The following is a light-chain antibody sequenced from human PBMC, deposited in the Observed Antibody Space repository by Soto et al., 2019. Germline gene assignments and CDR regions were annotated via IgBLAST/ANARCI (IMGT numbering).Light chain of an antibody. CDR2: DVS. J-gene: IGLJ2*01. CDR1: SSDVGGYNY. CDR3: SSYKSSSTPVV. Sequence: QSVLTQPASVSGSPGQSITISCTGTSSDVGGYNYASWYQQHPGKAPKLIIYDVSNRPSGVSNRFSGSKSGNTASLTISGLQAEDEADYYCSSYKSSSTPVVFGGGTKLTVL. V-gene: IGLV2-14*01.